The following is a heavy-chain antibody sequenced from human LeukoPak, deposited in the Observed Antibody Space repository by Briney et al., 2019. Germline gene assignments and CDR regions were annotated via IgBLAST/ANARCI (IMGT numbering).Heavy chain of an antibody. CDR2: ISAYNGNT. J-gene: IGHJ4*02. V-gene: IGHV1-18*01. D-gene: IGHD2-15*01. CDR3: ARYLGYCSGGSCYFDY. Sequence: ASVKVSCKASGYTFTSYGISWVRQAPGQGLEGMGWISAYNGNTNYAQKLQGRVTMTTDTSTSTAYMELRSLRSDDTAVYYCARYLGYCSGGSCYFDYWGQGTLVTVSS. CDR1: GYTFTSYG.